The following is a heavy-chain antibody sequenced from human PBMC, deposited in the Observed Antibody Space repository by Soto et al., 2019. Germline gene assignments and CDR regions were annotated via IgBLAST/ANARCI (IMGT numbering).Heavy chain of an antibody. CDR1: GGSISSGGYY. CDR3: ARVVGRDYINLYYFDY. D-gene: IGHD1-26*01. J-gene: IGHJ4*02. V-gene: IGHV4-31*03. CDR2: IYYSGST. Sequence: SETLSLTCTVSGGSISSGGYYWSWIRQHPGKGLEWIGYIYYSGSTYYNPSLKSRVTISVDTSKNQFSLKLSSVTAADTAVYYCARVVGRDYINLYYFDYWGQGTLVTVSS.